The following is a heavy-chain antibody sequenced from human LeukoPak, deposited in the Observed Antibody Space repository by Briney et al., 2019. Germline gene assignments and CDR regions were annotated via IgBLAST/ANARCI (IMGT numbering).Heavy chain of an antibody. Sequence: GGSLRLSCAASGFTFSSYSMNWVRQAPGKGLEWVSSISSSSSYIYYADSVKGRFTISRDNAKNSLYLQMNSLRAKDTAVYYCARGLGGYYDFWSGYLGPFDIWGQGTMVTVSS. D-gene: IGHD3-3*01. CDR2: ISSSSSYI. CDR1: GFTFSSYS. CDR3: ARGLGGYYDFWSGYLGPFDI. J-gene: IGHJ3*02. V-gene: IGHV3-21*01.